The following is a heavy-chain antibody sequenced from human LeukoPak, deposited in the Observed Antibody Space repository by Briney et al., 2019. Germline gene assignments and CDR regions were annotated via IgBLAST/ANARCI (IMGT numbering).Heavy chain of an antibody. D-gene: IGHD3-16*02. Sequence: RESGPTLVNPTQTLTLTCTFSGFSLSTSGMCVSWIRQPPGKALEWLARIDWDDDKYYSTSLKTRLTISKDTSKHQVVLTMTNMDPVDTAPYYCARIKVIRFGGVIAPDAFDIWGQGTMVTVSS. CDR3: ARIKVIRFGGVIAPDAFDI. J-gene: IGHJ3*02. CDR1: GFSLSTSGMC. CDR2: IDWDDDK. V-gene: IGHV2-70*11.